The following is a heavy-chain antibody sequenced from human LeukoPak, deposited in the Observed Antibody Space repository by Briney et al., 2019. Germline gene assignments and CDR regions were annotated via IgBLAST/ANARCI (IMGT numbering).Heavy chain of an antibody. CDR2: IYYSGSS. Sequence: SETLSLTCTVSGGSLNNGGYYWSWIRQHPGKGLEWIGYIYYSGSSYYNPSLRSRVTISVDTSKNHFSLKLSSVTAADTAVYYCARVDGSSGWYQTEYYFDYWGQGTLVTVSS. D-gene: IGHD6-19*01. J-gene: IGHJ4*02. CDR3: ARVDGSSGWYQTEYYFDY. CDR1: GGSLNNGGYY. V-gene: IGHV4-31*03.